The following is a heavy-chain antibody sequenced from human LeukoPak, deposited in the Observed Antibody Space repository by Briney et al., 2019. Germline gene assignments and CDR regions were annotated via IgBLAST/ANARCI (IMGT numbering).Heavy chain of an antibody. V-gene: IGHV4-39*01. CDR2: IYYSGST. CDR3: ATKVGATGEWAFDI. D-gene: IGHD1-26*01. CDR1: GGSISSSSYY. Sequence: PSETLSLTCTVSGGSISSSSYYWGWIRQPPGKGLEWIGSIYYSGSTYYNPSLKSRVTISVDTSKNQFSLKLSSVTAADTAVYYCATKVGATGEWAFDIWGQGTMVTASS. J-gene: IGHJ3*02.